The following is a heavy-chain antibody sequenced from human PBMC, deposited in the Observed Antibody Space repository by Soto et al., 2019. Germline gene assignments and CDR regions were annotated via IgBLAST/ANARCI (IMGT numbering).Heavy chain of an antibody. J-gene: IGHJ3*01. D-gene: IGHD6-19*01. Sequence: QVQLVQSGAEVKKPGSSVKVSCKASGGTLSKHAITWVRRAPGQGLEWLGGLIPMFGIPNYPQKFQGRVTISADDSTNTSHMELNSLTSEDTAIYYCARGGTSGWLKGAYDVWGQGTMVTVS. CDR2: LIPMFGIP. CDR1: GGTLSKHA. V-gene: IGHV1-69*01. CDR3: ARGGTSGWLKGAYDV.